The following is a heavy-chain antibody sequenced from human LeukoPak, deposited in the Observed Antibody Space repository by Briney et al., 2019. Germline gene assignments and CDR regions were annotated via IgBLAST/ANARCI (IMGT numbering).Heavy chain of an antibody. V-gene: IGHV4-34*01. CDR2: INHSGST. Sequence: SETLSLTCAVYGGSFSGYYWSWIRQPPAKGLEWIGEINHSGSTNYNPSLKSRVTISVDTSKNQFSLKLSSVTAADTAVYYCARGWLGYCTNGVCYSWFDPWGQGTLVTVSS. CDR3: ARGWLGYCTNGVCYSWFDP. J-gene: IGHJ5*02. D-gene: IGHD2-8*01. CDR1: GGSFSGYY.